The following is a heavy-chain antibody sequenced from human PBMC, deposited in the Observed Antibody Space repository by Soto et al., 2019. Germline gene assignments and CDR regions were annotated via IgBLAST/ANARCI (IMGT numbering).Heavy chain of an antibody. V-gene: IGHV4-59*08. CDR3: VRQTKVGVNNRHFDY. Sequence: QVQLQESGPGLVRPSGTLSLTCSFSGVSLDDYMLTWIRQSPGKGLEWIGHVHSIGTTYSPSLKSRVSISLDTSRRRVSLELTSVTAADTATYHCVRQTKVGVNNRHFDYWGQGVLVTVSS. CDR1: GVSLDDYM. D-gene: IGHD1-20*01. J-gene: IGHJ4*02. CDR2: VHSIGT.